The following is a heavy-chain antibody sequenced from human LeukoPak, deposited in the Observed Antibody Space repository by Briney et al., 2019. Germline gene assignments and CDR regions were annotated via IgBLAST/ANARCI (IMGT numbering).Heavy chain of an antibody. J-gene: IGHJ4*02. CDR3: ARGAFSGTYGPSDY. CDR1: GYTLTNYY. Sequence: ASVKVSCKAFGYTLTNYYMHWVRQAPGQGLEWMGVINPRGGGTSYAQKFQGRITMTGDTSTSTLYLELSSLRSEDTAVYYCARGAFSGTYGPSDYWGQGTLVTVSS. V-gene: IGHV1-46*01. D-gene: IGHD1-26*01. CDR2: INPRGGGT.